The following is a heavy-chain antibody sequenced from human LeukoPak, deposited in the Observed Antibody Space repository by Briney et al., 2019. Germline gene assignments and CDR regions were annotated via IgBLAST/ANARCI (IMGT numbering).Heavy chain of an antibody. D-gene: IGHD1-26*01. CDR2: INHSGST. J-gene: IGHJ5*02. Sequence: SETLSLTCAVYGGSFSGYYWSWIRQPPGKGLEWIGEINHSGSTNYNPSLKSRVTISVDTSKNQFSLKLSSVTAADTAVYYCARGSGSYYEWDNWFDPWGQGTLVTVSS. CDR3: ARGSGSYYEWDNWFDP. CDR1: GGSFSGYY. V-gene: IGHV4-34*01.